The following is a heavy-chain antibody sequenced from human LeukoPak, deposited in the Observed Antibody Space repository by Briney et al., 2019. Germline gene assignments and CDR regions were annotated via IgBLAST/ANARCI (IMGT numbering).Heavy chain of an antibody. J-gene: IGHJ4*02. V-gene: IGHV3-74*01. CDR2: INSDGSWT. D-gene: IGHD2-8*01. CDR3: ARDLGYCTNGVCHTRFDY. Sequence: GGSLRLSCVASANYWMHWVRQAPGKGLVWVSHINSDGSWTSYADSVKGRFTISKDNAKNTVYLQMNSLRAEDTAVYYCARDLGYCTNGVCHTRFDYWGQGTLVAVSP. CDR1: ANYW.